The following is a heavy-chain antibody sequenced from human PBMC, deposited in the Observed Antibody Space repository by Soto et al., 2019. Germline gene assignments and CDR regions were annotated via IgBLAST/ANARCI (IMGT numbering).Heavy chain of an antibody. V-gene: IGHV3-9*01. CDR2: ISWNSGSI. CDR3: AKGSKAYYCYMDV. Sequence: PGGSLRLACAASGFTFDDYAMHWVRQAPGKGLEWVSGISWNSGSIGYADSVKGRFTISRDNAKNSLYLQMNSLRAEDTALYYCAKGSKAYYCYMDVWGKGTTVTVSS. J-gene: IGHJ6*03. CDR1: GFTFDDYA.